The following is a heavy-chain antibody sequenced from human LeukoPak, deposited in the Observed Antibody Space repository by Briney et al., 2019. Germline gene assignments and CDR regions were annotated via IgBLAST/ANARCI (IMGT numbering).Heavy chain of an antibody. D-gene: IGHD6-19*01. CDR3: AGGAGWLIDY. J-gene: IGHJ4*02. Sequence: GGSLRLSRAASGHTLSSYWMNGVPQAPGKGLEWVTIIKKDGSEEHYVDSVKGRFTISRDNAKNSVYLQMNSLRAEDTAMYYCAGGAGWLIDYWGQGVLVTVSS. CDR2: IKKDGSEE. V-gene: IGHV3-7*03. CDR1: GHTLSSYW.